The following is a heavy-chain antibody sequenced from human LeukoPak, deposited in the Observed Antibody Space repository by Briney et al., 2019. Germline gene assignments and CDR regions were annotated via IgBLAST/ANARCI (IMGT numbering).Heavy chain of an antibody. Sequence: ASVKVSCKASGYTFTSYSISWVRQAPGQGLEWMGWISAYNGNTIYAQNLQGRVTMTTDTSTSTAYLELRNLRSDDTAVYYCARLPLGYCSSTSCLDWGQGTLVTVSS. J-gene: IGHJ4*02. CDR3: ARLPLGYCSSTSCLD. V-gene: IGHV1-18*01. CDR2: ISAYNGNT. CDR1: GYTFTSYS. D-gene: IGHD2-2*01.